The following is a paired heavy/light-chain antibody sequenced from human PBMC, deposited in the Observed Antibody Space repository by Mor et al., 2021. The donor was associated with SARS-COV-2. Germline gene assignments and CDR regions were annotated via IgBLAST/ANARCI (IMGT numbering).Light chain of an antibody. J-gene: IGKJ2*01. CDR2: WAS. CDR1: QSVLYSSNNKNY. CDR3: QQYYSTPPPMYT. Sequence: DIVMTQSPDSLAVSLGERATINCKSSQSVLYSSNNKNYLAWYQQKPGQPPKLLIYWASTRESGVPDRFSGSGSGTDFTLTISSLQAEDVAVYYCQQYYSTPPPMYTFGQGTKLEIK. V-gene: IGKV4-1*01.
Heavy chain of an antibody. CDR2: IYYSGST. Sequence: QLQLQESGPGLVKPSETLSLTCTVSGGSISSSSYYWGWIRQPPGKGLEWIGSIYYSGSTYYNPSLKSRVTISVDTSKNQFSLKLSSVTAADTAVYYCARERRDYDFWREDYYGMDVWGQGTTVTVSS. CDR3: ARERRDYDFWREDYYGMDV. D-gene: IGHD3-3*01. V-gene: IGHV4-39*07. J-gene: IGHJ6*02. CDR1: GGSISSSSYY.